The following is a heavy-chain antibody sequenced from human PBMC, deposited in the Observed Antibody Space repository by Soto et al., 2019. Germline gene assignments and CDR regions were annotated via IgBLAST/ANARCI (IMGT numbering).Heavy chain of an antibody. CDR1: GFTFSSYG. J-gene: IGHJ3*02. CDR3: ATEPSSWYRSGAFDI. Sequence: PGGSLRLSCAASGFTFSSYGMHWVRQAPGKGLEWVAVISYDGSNKYYADSVKGRFTISRDNSKNTLYLQMNSLRAEDTAVYYCATEPSSWYRSGAFDIWGQRTMVTVSS. V-gene: IGHV3-30*03. D-gene: IGHD6-13*01. CDR2: ISYDGSNK.